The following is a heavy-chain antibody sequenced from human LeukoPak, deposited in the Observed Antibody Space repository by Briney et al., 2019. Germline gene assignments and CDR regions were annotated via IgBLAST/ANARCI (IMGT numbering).Heavy chain of an antibody. CDR3: TTDRLPRYSSSWFDY. V-gene: IGHV3-15*01. CDR2: IKSKTDGGTT. CDR1: GFTFSNAW. J-gene: IGHJ4*02. Sequence: GGSLRLSCAASGFTFSNAWMSWVRQAPGKGLEWVGRIKSKTDGGTTDYAAPVKGRFTISRDDSKNTLYLQMNSLKTEDTAVYYCTTDRLPRYSSSWFDYWGQGTLVTVSS. D-gene: IGHD6-13*01.